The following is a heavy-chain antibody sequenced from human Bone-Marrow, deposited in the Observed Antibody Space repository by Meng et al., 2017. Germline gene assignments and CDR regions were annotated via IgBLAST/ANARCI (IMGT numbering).Heavy chain of an antibody. V-gene: IGHV3-30*01. D-gene: IGHD3-22*01. CDR2: ISYDGSNK. CDR3: ARDHDSSGYHSLGAFVI. J-gene: IGHJ3*02. Sequence: GESLKISCAASGFTFSSYAMHWVRQAPGKGLEWVAVISYDGSNKYYADSVKGRFTISRDNSKNTLYLQMNSLRAEDTAVYYCARDHDSSGYHSLGAFVIWGQGTMVTVSS. CDR1: GFTFSSYA.